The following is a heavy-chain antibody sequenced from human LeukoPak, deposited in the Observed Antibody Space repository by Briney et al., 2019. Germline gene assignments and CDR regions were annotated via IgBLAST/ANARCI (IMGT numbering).Heavy chain of an antibody. CDR3: AARDSYGSGSYPIDY. J-gene: IGHJ4*02. CDR2: ISSNGSSL. CDR1: GFTFSDYY. D-gene: IGHD3-10*01. Sequence: GGSLRLSCAASGFTFSDYYMSWIRQAPGKGLEWVSSISSNGSSLFYADSLKGRFTISRDNAKNSLYLQMNSLRAEDTAVYYCAARDSYGSGSYPIDYWGQGTLVTVSS. V-gene: IGHV3-11*04.